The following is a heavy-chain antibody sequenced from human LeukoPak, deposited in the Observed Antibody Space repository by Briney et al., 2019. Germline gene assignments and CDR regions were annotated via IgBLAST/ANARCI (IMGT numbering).Heavy chain of an antibody. J-gene: IGHJ6*03. CDR1: GFSLSNYG. D-gene: IGHD1-14*01. Sequence: RPGGSLRLSCAASGFSLSNYGMHWVRQAPGKGLEWVAALLYDGNTKHYADSVKGRFTISRDISKNTFYLQMNSLTAEDTAVYYCARDHRPEIQYYYMDVWAKGTTVAVSS. CDR2: LLYDGNTK. V-gene: IGHV3-33*01. CDR3: ARDHRPEIQYYYMDV.